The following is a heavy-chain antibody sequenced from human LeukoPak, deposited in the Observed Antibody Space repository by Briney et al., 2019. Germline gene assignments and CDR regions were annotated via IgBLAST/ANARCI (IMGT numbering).Heavy chain of an antibody. J-gene: IGHJ4*02. CDR3: AREHGSGSYYGGPDY. CDR1: GFTLSSHW. D-gene: IGHD3-10*01. V-gene: IGHV3-74*01. CDR2: INSDASNT. Sequence: GGSLRLSCAASGFTLSSHWVYWVRQAPGKGLVWVSHINSDASNTGYADFVKGRFTISRDNAKNTLYLQMNSLRAEDTALYHCAREHGSGSYYGGPDYWGQGTLVTVS.